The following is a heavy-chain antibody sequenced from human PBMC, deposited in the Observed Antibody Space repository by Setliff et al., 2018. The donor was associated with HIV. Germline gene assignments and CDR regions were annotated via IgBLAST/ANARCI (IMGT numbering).Heavy chain of an antibody. CDR3: ARGDFGYSYGPNDY. Sequence: LRLSCAASGFTFSSYGLHWVRQAPGKGLEWVAFIRNDGSDKHYVESVKGRFTISRDNAKNSLYLQMNSLRGEDTAVYYCARGDFGYSYGPNDYWGQGTLVTVSS. J-gene: IGHJ4*02. CDR1: GFTFSSYG. V-gene: IGHV3-30*02. CDR2: IRNDGSDK. D-gene: IGHD5-18*01.